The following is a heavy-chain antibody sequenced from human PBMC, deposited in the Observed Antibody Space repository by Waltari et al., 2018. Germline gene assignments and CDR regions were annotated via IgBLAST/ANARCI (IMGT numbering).Heavy chain of an antibody. Sequence: KVSCKASGYTFTSYAMNWVRQAPGQGLEWMGWINTNTGNPTYAQGFTGRFVFSLDTSVSTAYLQISSLKAEDTAVYYCARGYIVGAKDAFDIWGQGTMVTVSS. CDR3: ARGYIVGAKDAFDI. CDR1: GYTFTSYA. J-gene: IGHJ3*02. D-gene: IGHD1-26*01. V-gene: IGHV7-4-1*02. CDR2: INTNTGNP.